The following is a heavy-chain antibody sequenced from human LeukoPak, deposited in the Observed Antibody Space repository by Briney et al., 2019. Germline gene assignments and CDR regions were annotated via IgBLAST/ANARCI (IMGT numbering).Heavy chain of an antibody. Sequence: SETLSLTCTVSGGSISSGDYYWSWIRQPPGKGLEWIGYIYYSGSTYYNPSLKSRVTISVDTSKNQFSLKLSSVTAADTAVYYCARGGYGDYGDDYWGQGTLVTVSS. CDR3: ARGGYGDYGDDY. V-gene: IGHV4-30-4*01. D-gene: IGHD4-17*01. CDR2: IYYSGST. CDR1: GGSISSGDYY. J-gene: IGHJ4*02.